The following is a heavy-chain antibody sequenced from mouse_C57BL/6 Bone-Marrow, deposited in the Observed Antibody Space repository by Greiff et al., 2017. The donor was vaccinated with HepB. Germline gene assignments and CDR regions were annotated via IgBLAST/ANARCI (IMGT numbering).Heavy chain of an antibody. Sequence: EVHLVESGTVLARPGASVKMSCKTSGYTFTSYWMHWVKQRPGQGLEWIGAIYPGNSDTSYNQKFKGKAKLTAVTSASTAYMELSSLTNEDSAVYYCTRSYYYGSSYAWFAYWGQGTLVTVSA. CDR3: TRSYYYGSSYAWFAY. V-gene: IGHV1-5*01. D-gene: IGHD1-1*01. CDR2: IYPGNSDT. J-gene: IGHJ3*01. CDR1: GYTFTSYW.